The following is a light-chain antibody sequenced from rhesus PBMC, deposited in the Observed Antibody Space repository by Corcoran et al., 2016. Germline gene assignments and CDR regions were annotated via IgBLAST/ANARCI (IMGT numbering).Light chain of an antibody. J-gene: IGKJ1*01. V-gene: IGKV1-22*01. CDR1: QSISSW. CDR3: LQYSSSPWT. Sequence: DIQMTQSPSSLSASVGDTVTITCRASQSISSWLDWYQQKPGKAPKLLIYKASSLQSGVPSRFPGSGSGTDFTLTISSLQPEDFATYYCLQYSSSPWTFGQGTKVEIK. CDR2: KAS.